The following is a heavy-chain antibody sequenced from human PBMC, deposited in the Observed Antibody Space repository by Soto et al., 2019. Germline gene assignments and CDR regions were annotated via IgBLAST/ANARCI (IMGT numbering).Heavy chain of an antibody. D-gene: IGHD6-19*01. CDR3: ARDLLAGYSSGWYPCGAFDI. Sequence: QVQLVQSGAEVKKPGASVKVSCKASGYTFTSYGISWVRQAPGQGLEWMGWISAYNGNTNYAQKLQGRVTMTTDTSTSTAYMELRSLRSDDTAVYYCARDLLAGYSSGWYPCGAFDIWGQGTMVTVSS. CDR2: ISAYNGNT. V-gene: IGHV1-18*01. J-gene: IGHJ3*02. CDR1: GYTFTSYG.